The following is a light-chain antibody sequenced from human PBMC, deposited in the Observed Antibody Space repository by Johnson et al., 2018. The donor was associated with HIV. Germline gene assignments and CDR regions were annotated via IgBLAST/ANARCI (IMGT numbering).Light chain of an antibody. V-gene: IGLV1-51*01. Sequence: QSVLTQPPSVAAAPGQKVTISCSGNTSNFENNYVSWYVQLPRTAPRLLIYENNKRPSGIPDRFSGSKSGATATLGITGLQTGDEADYYCGIWDASLSPLYVFGTGTTITVL. CDR3: GIWDASLSPLYV. CDR2: ENN. J-gene: IGLJ1*01. CDR1: TSNFENNY.